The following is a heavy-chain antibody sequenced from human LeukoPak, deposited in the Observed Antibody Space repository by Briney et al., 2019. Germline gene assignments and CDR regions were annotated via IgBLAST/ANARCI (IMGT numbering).Heavy chain of an antibody. J-gene: IGHJ4*02. CDR3: ASILYGANGFDY. CDR1: GYSISSGYY. Sequence: SETLSLTCVVSGYSISSGYYWSWIRQPPGKGLEYIAYIYYSGSTNYNPSLNSRVTTSVDTSKNQFSLKLSSVTAADTAVYYCASILYGANGFDYWGQGTLVTVSS. CDR2: IYYSGST. V-gene: IGHV4-61*01. D-gene: IGHD4/OR15-4a*01.